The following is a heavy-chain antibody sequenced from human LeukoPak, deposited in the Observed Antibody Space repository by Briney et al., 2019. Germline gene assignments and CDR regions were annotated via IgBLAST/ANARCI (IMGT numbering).Heavy chain of an antibody. D-gene: IGHD4-17*01. CDR2: IIPIFGIA. V-gene: IGHV1-69*04. Sequence: SVKVSCKASGGTFSSYAISWVRQAPGQGLEWMGRIIPIFGIANYAQKFQGRVTITADKSTSTAYMELSSLRSEDTAVYYCAREAPHYGDLNWFDPWGQGTPVTVSS. J-gene: IGHJ5*02. CDR3: AREAPHYGDLNWFDP. CDR1: GGTFSSYA.